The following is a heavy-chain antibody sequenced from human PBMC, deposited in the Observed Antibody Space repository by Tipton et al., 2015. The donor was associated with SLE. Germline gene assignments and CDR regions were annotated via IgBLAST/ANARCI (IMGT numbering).Heavy chain of an antibody. J-gene: IGHJ4*02. CDR2: ARVKAYGGTT. D-gene: IGHD2-2*01. Sequence: RSLRLSCATSGFTFADYGLSWVRQAPGKGLEWVGVARVKAYGGTTEYAASVQGRFTISRDDSRSVAYLQMNSLKTEDTAVYYCVRDSSLWSTDYWGQGTLVTVSS. V-gene: IGHV3-49*04. CDR3: VRDSSLWSTDY. CDR1: GFTFADYG.